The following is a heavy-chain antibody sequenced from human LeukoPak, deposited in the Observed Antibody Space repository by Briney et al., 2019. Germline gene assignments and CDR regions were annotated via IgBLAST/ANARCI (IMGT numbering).Heavy chain of an antibody. D-gene: IGHD2-2*02. J-gene: IGHJ4*02. Sequence: GSLRLSCTASGFTFGDYAMSWFRQAPGKALEWIGYIHYSGFTNYNPSLTSRVTISLDTSKNQFSVKLTSVTAADTAVYYCARAPSLIPDHWGQGTLVTVSS. CDR2: IHYSGFT. V-gene: IGHV4-59*01. CDR1: GFTFGDYA. CDR3: ARAPSLIPDH.